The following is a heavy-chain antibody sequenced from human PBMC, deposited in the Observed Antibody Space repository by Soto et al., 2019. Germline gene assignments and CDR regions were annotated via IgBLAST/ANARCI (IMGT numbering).Heavy chain of an antibody. CDR2: IYWNDDK. J-gene: IGHJ5*02. Sequence: GSGPTLVNPTHTRTLTCTFSGFSLSTSGVGVGWIRQPPGKALEWLALIYWNDDKRYSPSLKSRLTITKDTSKNQVVLTMTNMDPVDTATYYCAHRVTYYYDSSGYYWFDPWGQGTLVTVSS. CDR1: GFSLSTSGVG. V-gene: IGHV2-5*01. CDR3: AHRVTYYYDSSGYYWFDP. D-gene: IGHD3-22*01.